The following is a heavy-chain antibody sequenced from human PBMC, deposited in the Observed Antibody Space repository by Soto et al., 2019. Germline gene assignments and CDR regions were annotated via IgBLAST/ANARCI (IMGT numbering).Heavy chain of an antibody. D-gene: IGHD6-19*01. CDR3: ARVAGSSSGWSFYYAEDFQH. CDR1: GFTFSSYW. V-gene: IGHV3-74*01. CDR2: INSDGSST. Sequence: GGSLRLSCAASGFTFSSYWMHWVRQAPGKGLVWVSRINSDGSSTSYADSVKGRFTISRDNAKNTLYLQMNSLRAEDTAVYYCARVAGSSSGWSFYYAEDFQHWGQGTLVTVSS. J-gene: IGHJ1*01.